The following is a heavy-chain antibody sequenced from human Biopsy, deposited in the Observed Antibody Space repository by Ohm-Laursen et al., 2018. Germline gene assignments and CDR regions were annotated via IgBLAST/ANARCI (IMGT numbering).Heavy chain of an antibody. CDR1: GGAISTDDYY. D-gene: IGHD1-1*01. CDR3: ARVEGEQLINSGMDV. CDR2: IYHSGIT. J-gene: IGHJ6*02. Sequence: SETLSLTCTVSGGAISTDDYYWSWIRQHPGKGLEWIAYIYHSGITFSNPSLGSRITISVNTSANRFSLSLTSVTAADTAVYYCARVEGEQLINSGMDVWGQGTTVTVSS. V-gene: IGHV4-31*03.